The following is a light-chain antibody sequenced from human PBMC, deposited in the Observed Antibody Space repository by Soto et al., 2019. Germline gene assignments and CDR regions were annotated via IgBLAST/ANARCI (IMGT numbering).Light chain of an antibody. CDR3: QKFNSGPFT. CDR1: QGIDNY. V-gene: IGKV1-27*01. J-gene: IGKJ3*01. CDR2: SAS. Sequence: DIQMTQSPSSLSASVGDRVTITRRASQGIDNYLAWYQQKPGKVPELLIYSASTLRSGVPSRFSGSGSGTDFTLTISSLQPEDVATYYCQKFNSGPFTFGPGTTVDIK.